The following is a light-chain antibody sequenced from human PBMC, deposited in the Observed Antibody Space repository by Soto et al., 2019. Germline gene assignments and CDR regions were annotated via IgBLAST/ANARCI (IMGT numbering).Light chain of an antibody. V-gene: IGKV4-1*01. CDR3: QQYYNTPYT. CDR1: QSVLYSSLNKNY. Sequence: DIVMTQSPDSLAVSLGERATINCKSSQSVLYSSLNKNYLAWYQQKPGQPPKLLIYWASSRQSGVPDRFSGSGYGTDFTLTISSLRAEDVAVYYCQQYYNTPYTFGQGTKVDIK. CDR2: WAS. J-gene: IGKJ2*01.